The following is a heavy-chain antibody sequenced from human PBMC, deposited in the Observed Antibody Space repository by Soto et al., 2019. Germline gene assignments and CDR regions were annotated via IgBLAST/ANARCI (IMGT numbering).Heavy chain of an antibody. CDR3: TRYCSSTSCYDAFDI. V-gene: IGHV3-11*01. Sequence: GGGPRLSCAASGFSFSGYYMRLVRPGPGKGLEWVSYISSSGSTIYYADSVKGRFTISRDNAKNSLYLQMNSLRAEDTAVYYCTRYCSSTSCYDAFDIWGQGTMVTVSS. J-gene: IGHJ3*02. D-gene: IGHD2-2*01. CDR2: ISSSGSTI. CDR1: GFSFSGYY.